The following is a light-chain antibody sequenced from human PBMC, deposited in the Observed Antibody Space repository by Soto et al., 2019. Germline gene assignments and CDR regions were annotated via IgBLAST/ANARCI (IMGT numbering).Light chain of an antibody. Sequence: EIVMTQSTATLSVSPGERASLSCRASQSISSNLAWYQHKPGKVPRRRIYGASTSATGIPARFSGSGSGAEFTLTISSPQSEDFAVYYCQQYDEWPLTFGPGTKVDIE. CDR2: GAS. V-gene: IGKV3-15*01. J-gene: IGKJ3*01. CDR1: QSISSN. CDR3: QQYDEWPLT.